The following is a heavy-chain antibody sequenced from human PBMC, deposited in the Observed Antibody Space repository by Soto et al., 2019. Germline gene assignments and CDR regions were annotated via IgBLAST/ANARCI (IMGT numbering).Heavy chain of an antibody. CDR2: ISGSGGST. V-gene: IGHV3-23*01. D-gene: IGHD3-3*01. Sequence: PGGSLRLSCAASGFTFSRYAMSWVRQAPGKGLEWVSAISGSGGSTYYADSVKGRFTISRDNSKNTLYLQMNSLRAEDTAVYYCAKDPAASYYDFWSGYLNWFDHWGQGTLVTVSS. CDR3: AKDPAASYYDFWSGYLNWFDH. CDR1: GFTFSRYA. J-gene: IGHJ5*02.